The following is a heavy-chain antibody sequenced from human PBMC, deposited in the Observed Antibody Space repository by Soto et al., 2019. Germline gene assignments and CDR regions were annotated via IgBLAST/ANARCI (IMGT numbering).Heavy chain of an antibody. V-gene: IGHV4-39*02. D-gene: IGHD6-13*01. CDR3: ATEGAAATNWFDP. CDR1: GGSISSSSYY. CDR2: IYYSGST. Sequence: SETLSLTCTVSGGSISSSSYYWGWMRQPPGKGLEWIGSIYYSGSTYYNPSLKRRVTISVDTSMNKFSLKLSSVSDADTAGYYCATEGAAATNWFDPWGQGTLVTV. J-gene: IGHJ5*02.